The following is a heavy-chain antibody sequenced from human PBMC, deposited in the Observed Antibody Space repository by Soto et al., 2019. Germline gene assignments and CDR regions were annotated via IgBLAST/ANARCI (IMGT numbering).Heavy chain of an antibody. CDR1: GGSISSGDYY. J-gene: IGHJ5*02. CDR2: IYYSGST. CDR3: PREGAAAGTVFWFDP. D-gene: IGHD6-13*01. V-gene: IGHV4-30-4*01. Sequence: PSETLSLTCTVSGGSISSGDYYWSWIRQPPGKGLEWIGYIYYSGSTYYNPSLKSRVTISVDTSKNQFSLKLSSVTAADTAVYYCPREGAAAGTVFWFDPWGQGTLVTVSS.